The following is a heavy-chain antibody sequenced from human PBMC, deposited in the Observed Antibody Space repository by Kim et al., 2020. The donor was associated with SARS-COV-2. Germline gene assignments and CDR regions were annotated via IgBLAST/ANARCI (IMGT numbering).Heavy chain of an antibody. Sequence: ASVKVSCKASGYTFTGYYMHWVRQAPGQGLEWMGWINPNSGGTNYAQKFQGRVTMTRDTSISTAYMELSRLRSDDTAVYYCARLGIAARRKYYYGMDVWGQGTTVTVSS. V-gene: IGHV1-2*02. D-gene: IGHD6-6*01. CDR2: INPNSGGT. CDR3: ARLGIAARRKYYYGMDV. J-gene: IGHJ6*02. CDR1: GYTFTGYY.